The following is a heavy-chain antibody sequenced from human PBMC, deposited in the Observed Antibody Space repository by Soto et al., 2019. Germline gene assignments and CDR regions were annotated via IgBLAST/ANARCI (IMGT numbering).Heavy chain of an antibody. D-gene: IGHD3-3*01. Sequence: QLHLVQSGAVVKKPGASVTVSCSASGYPVTAYYMHWVRQAPGRGLEWMGGINPATGAAKYTQTFQGRVTMPRDPSTSTVFMELSGLTSEATAVFYWARGGGVGVAGSAAFDMWGQGTLVTVSS. CDR2: INPATGAA. CDR3: ARGGGVGVAGSAAFDM. CDR1: GYPVTAYY. V-gene: IGHV1-2*02. J-gene: IGHJ3*02.